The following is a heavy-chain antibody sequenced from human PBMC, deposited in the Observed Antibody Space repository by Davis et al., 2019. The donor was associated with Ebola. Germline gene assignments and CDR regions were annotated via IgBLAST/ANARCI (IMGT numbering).Heavy chain of an antibody. D-gene: IGHD3-16*01. CDR2: INHSGST. V-gene: IGHV4-34*01. CDR3: AAYLGWFDP. Sequence: SETLSLTCTVSGGSISSYYWSWIRQPPGKGLEWIGEINHSGSTNYNPSLKSRVTISVDTSKNQFSLKLSSVTAADTAVYYCAAYLGWFDPWGQGTLVTVSS. J-gene: IGHJ5*02. CDR1: GGSISSYY.